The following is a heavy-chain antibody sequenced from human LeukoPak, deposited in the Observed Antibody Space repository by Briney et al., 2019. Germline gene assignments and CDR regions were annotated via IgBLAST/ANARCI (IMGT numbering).Heavy chain of an antibody. CDR2: INPSGGSP. CDR3: ARDLSWEYSYGFRAFDI. CDR1: GYTFTSYH. J-gene: IGHJ3*02. D-gene: IGHD5-18*01. Sequence: ASVKVSCKASGYTFTSYHLHWVRQAPGQGLEWMGIINPSGGSPNYARKFQGRVTMTRDMSTSTVNMELSSLRSEDTAVYYCARDLSWEYSYGFRAFDIWGQGTMVTVSS. V-gene: IGHV1-46*01.